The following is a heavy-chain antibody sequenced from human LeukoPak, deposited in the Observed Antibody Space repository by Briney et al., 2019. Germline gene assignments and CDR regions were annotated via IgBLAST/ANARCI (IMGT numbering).Heavy chain of an antibody. CDR3: ARSYSSSSVLSYYYFYMDV. CDR1: GGSISSDYYS. Sequence: TSQTLSLTCTVSGGSISSDYYSWSWIRQPAGKGLEWIGRIYTSGSTNYNPSLKSRFTISVDTSKNHFSLELTSVTAADTAVYYCARSYSSSSVLSYYYFYMDVWGKGTTVTVSS. J-gene: IGHJ6*03. V-gene: IGHV4-61*02. CDR2: IYTSGST. D-gene: IGHD6-13*01.